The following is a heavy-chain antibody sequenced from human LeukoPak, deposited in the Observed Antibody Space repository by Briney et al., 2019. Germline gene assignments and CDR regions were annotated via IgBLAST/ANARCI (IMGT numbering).Heavy chain of an antibody. J-gene: IGHJ4*02. Sequence: PSETLSLTCTVSGGSMSSYYWSWIRQPPGKGLEWIGSIYYSGSTYYNPSLKSRVTISVDTSKNQFSLKLSSVTAADTAVYYCARHGVGDGYNSVDYWGQGTLVTVSS. CDR1: GGSMSSYY. CDR2: IYYSGST. V-gene: IGHV4-39*01. CDR3: ARHGVGDGYNSVDY. D-gene: IGHD5-24*01.